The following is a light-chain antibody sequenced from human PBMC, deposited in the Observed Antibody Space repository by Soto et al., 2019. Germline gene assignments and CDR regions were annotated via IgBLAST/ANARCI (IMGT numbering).Light chain of an antibody. J-gene: IGKJ1*01. CDR1: QSVSSTF. V-gene: IGKV3-20*01. Sequence: EIVLTQSPGSLSLSPGERATLSCRASQSVSSTFFAWYQQKPGQAPRLLMSGVSSRATGVPDRFIGSGSGTDFPLTISRLEPEDFAVYYWQQYASSVTFGQGTKVEIK. CDR2: GVS. CDR3: QQYASSVT.